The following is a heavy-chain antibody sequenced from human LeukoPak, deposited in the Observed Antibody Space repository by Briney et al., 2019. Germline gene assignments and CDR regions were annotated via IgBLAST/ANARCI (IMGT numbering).Heavy chain of an antibody. J-gene: IGHJ4*02. CDR3: AKHLWRDLLSFGEGYYIGS. CDR1: GYTFTSYD. V-gene: IGHV1-8*03. D-gene: IGHD3-10*01. Sequence: ASVKVSCKASGYTFTSYDINWVRQATGQGLEWMGWMNPNSGNTGYAQKFQGRVTITRNTSISTAYMELSSLRSEDTAVYFCAKHLWRDLLSFGEGYYIGSWGQGTLVTVSS. CDR2: MNPNSGNT.